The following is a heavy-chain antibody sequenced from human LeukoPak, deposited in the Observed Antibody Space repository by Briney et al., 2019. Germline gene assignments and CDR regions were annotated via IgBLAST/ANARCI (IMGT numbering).Heavy chain of an antibody. J-gene: IGHJ5*02. CDR3: ARDIEGVTGTTSWFDP. CDR1: GFTFSSYG. D-gene: IGHD1-7*01. Sequence: GGSLRLSCAASGFTFSSYGMHWVRQAPGKGLEWVAFIRYDGSNKYYADSVKGRFTISRDNSKNTLYLQMNSLRAEDTAVYYCARDIEGVTGTTSWFDPWGQGTLVTVSS. CDR2: IRYDGSNK. V-gene: IGHV3-30*02.